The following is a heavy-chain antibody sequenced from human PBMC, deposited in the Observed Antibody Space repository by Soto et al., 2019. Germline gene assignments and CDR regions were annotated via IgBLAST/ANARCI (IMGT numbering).Heavy chain of an antibody. Sequence: EVQLVETGGGLIQPGGSLRLSCAASGFTVSSNYMSWVRQAPGKGLEWVSVIYSGGSTYYADSVKGRFTISRDNSKNTLYLQMNSLRAEDTAVYYCARRSIAADDYYGMDVWGQGTTVTVS. CDR2: IYSGGST. D-gene: IGHD6-13*01. CDR1: GFTVSSNY. CDR3: ARRSIAADDYYGMDV. V-gene: IGHV3-53*02. J-gene: IGHJ6*02.